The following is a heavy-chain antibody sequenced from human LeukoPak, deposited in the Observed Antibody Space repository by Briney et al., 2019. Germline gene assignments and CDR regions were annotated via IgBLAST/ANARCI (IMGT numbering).Heavy chain of an antibody. CDR2: IIPILGIA. CDR1: GGTFSSYA. Sequence: ASVKVSCKASGGTFSSYAISWVRQAPGQGLEWMGRIIPILGIANYAQKFQGRVTITADKSTSTAYMELSSLRSEDTAVYYCARAQGWYYYDSSGYYYWGQGTLVTVSS. J-gene: IGHJ4*02. V-gene: IGHV1-69*04. D-gene: IGHD3-22*01. CDR3: ARAQGWYYYDSSGYYY.